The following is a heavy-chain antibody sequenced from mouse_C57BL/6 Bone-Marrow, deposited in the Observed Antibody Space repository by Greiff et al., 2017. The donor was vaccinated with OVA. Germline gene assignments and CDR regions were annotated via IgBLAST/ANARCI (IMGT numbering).Heavy chain of an antibody. D-gene: IGHD3-2*02. Sequence: VQLVESGGGLVKPGGSLKLSCAASGFAFSSYSMSWVRQTPGKGLEWVGPISGGGGNTYYPGSVKGRFTISRDNATNTLYLQMSSLRSEDSAVYFCARQGQARFAYGGRGTVVTVSA. CDR2: ISGGGGNT. CDR3: ARQGQARFAY. V-gene: IGHV5-9*04. J-gene: IGHJ3*01. CDR1: GFAFSSYS.